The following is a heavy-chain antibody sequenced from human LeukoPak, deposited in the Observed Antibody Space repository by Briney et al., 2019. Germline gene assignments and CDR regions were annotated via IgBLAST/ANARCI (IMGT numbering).Heavy chain of an antibody. Sequence: PGGSLRLSCAASGFTFSSYAMHWVRQAPGKGLEWVAVISYDGNLKYYADSVRGRFTISRDNSKNTLYVQMNSLRAEDTAVYYCARELLWFGELDGDYGMDVWGKGTTVIVSS. V-gene: IGHV3-30*04. CDR2: ISYDGNLK. CDR3: ARELLWFGELDGDYGMDV. J-gene: IGHJ6*04. CDR1: GFTFSSYA. D-gene: IGHD3-10*01.